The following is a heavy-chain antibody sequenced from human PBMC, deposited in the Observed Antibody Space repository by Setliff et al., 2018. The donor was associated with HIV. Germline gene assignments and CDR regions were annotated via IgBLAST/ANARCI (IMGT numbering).Heavy chain of an antibody. Sequence: SETLSLTCGVSGYSISSGYYWGWIWQPPGKGLEWIGSTYHNGITYYNPSLKSRVTISVDTSQNQFSLKLSSVTAADTAIYYCARRIYGNNPYFDYWSQGTLVTVSS. V-gene: IGHV4-38-2*01. D-gene: IGHD4-17*01. J-gene: IGHJ4*02. CDR2: TYHNGIT. CDR3: ARRIYGNNPYFDY. CDR1: GYSISSGYY.